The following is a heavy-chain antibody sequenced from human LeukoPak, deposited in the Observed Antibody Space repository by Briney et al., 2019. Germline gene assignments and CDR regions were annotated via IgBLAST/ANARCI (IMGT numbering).Heavy chain of an antibody. CDR3: AKVPRDGYNLYSDY. CDR2: ISGSGGST. D-gene: IGHD5-24*01. CDR1: GFSFSNYA. Sequence: GGSLRLSCAASGFSFSNYAMNWVRQGPGKGLEWVSGISGSGGSTYYADSVKGRFTISRDKSKNTLYLQMNSLRAEDTAVYYCAKVPRDGYNLYSDYWGQGTLVTVSS. J-gene: IGHJ4*02. V-gene: IGHV3-23*01.